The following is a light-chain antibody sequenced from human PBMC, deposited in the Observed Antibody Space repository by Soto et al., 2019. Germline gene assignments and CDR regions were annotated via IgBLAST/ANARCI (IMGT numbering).Light chain of an antibody. J-gene: IGKJ1*01. CDR1: QTVSSSY. CDR3: QQYGSSRT. CDR2: GAS. V-gene: IGKV3-20*01. Sequence: EIVLTQSPGTLSLSPGESATLSCRASQTVSSSYLAWYQQKPGQAPRLLIYGASSRATGIQDRFSGSGSGTEFTLTIRRLEPEDFAVYYCQQYGSSRTFGQGTKVDIK.